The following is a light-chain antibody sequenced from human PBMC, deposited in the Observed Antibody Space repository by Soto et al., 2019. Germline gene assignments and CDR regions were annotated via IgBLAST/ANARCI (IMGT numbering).Light chain of an antibody. CDR2: GAS. CDR1: QSISRS. J-gene: IGKJ3*01. V-gene: IGKV1-39*01. CDR3: QQSYLPLFT. Sequence: DIQMTQSPSSLSASVGDRVTITCRASQSISRSLNWYQHKPGKAPRLLIYGASSLQSGVPSRFTGSGSGTDFTLVISSLQPEDFATYYCQQSYLPLFTFGHGTKVDI.